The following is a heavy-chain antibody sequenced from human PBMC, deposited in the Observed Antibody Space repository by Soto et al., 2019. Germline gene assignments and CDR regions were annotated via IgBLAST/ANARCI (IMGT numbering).Heavy chain of an antibody. CDR3: ARSGRYCSGGSCYHPFDY. V-gene: IGHV4-31*03. Sequence: PSETLSLTCTVSGGSISSSDYYWSWIRQHPGKGLEWIGYIYYSGNTYYNPSLKSRLTISVDTSKNQFSLKLNSVTAADTAVYYCARSGRYCSGGSCYHPFDYWGQGTLVTVSS. CDR2: IYYSGNT. D-gene: IGHD2-15*01. CDR1: GGSISSSDYY. J-gene: IGHJ4*02.